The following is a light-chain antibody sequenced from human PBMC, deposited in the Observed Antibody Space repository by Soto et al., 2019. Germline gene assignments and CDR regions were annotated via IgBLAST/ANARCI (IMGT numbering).Light chain of an antibody. Sequence: IVLTQSPGTLSLSPGERATLSCRASQSVSSYLAWYQQKPGQAPRLLIYDASNRATGIPARFSGSGSGTDFTLTISSLEPEDFAVYYCQQRSNWPLFGGGTRWIS. J-gene: IGKJ4*01. V-gene: IGKV3-11*01. CDR1: QSVSSY. CDR3: QQRSNWPL. CDR2: DAS.